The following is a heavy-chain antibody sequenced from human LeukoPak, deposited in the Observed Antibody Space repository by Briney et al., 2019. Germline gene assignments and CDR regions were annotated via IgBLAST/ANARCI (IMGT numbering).Heavy chain of an antibody. CDR1: GGSISSYY. Sequence: SETLSLTCTVSGGSISSYYWSWIRQPPGKGLEWIGYIYYSGSTDYNPSLKSRVTISVDTSKNQFSLKLSSVTAADTAVYYCARISRDGYNYYFDHWGQGTLVTVSS. J-gene: IGHJ4*02. CDR2: IYYSGST. D-gene: IGHD5-24*01. V-gene: IGHV4-59*01. CDR3: ARISRDGYNYYFDH.